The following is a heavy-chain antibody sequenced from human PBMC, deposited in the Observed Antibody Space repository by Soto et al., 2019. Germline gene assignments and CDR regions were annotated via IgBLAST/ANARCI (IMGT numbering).Heavy chain of an antibody. CDR2: INPNGGGT. D-gene: IGHD6-25*01. CDR1: GYKFINHY. Sequence: ASVKVSCKASGYKFINHYMHWVRQVPGVGLEWMGIINPNGGGTDYSQKFQGRVTMTRDTSANTVHMELSSLRSEDTGVYFCARDSYASATSYYFDNWGQGTLVTVSS. V-gene: IGHV1-46*01. J-gene: IGHJ4*02. CDR3: ARDSYASATSYYFDN.